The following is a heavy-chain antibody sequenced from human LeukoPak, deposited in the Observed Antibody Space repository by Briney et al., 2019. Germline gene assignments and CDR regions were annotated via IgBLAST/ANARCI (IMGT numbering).Heavy chain of an antibody. Sequence: SETLSLTCTVSGGPISSYYWSWIRQPPGKGLEWIGYIYYSGSTYYNPSLKSRVTISVDTSKNQFSLKLSSVTAADTAVYYCARALQLVHDYWGQGTLVTVSS. D-gene: IGHD6-6*01. J-gene: IGHJ4*02. V-gene: IGHV4-59*08. CDR1: GGPISSYY. CDR2: IYYSGST. CDR3: ARALQLVHDY.